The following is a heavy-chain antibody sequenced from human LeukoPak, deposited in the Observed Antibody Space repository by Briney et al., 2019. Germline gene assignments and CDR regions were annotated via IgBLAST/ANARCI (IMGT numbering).Heavy chain of an antibody. D-gene: IGHD3-22*01. CDR1: GATISTYY. J-gene: IGHJ4*02. CDR3: ARARSYDTLGN. Sequence: KPSETLSLTCTVSGATISTYYWSWLRQPPGKGLEWIGYIYYSGSTNYNPSLKSRVTISVDTSKNQFSLSLSSVTAADTAVYYCARARSYDTLGNWGQGTLVTVSS. CDR2: IYYSGST. V-gene: IGHV4-59*01.